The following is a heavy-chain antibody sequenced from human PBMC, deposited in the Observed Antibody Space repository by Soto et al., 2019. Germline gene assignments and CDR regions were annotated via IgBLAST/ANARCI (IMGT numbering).Heavy chain of an antibody. D-gene: IGHD5-18*01. CDR2: ISGISGRT. CDR1: GFTFSSYG. CDR3: AKHRKYRAYSYPMDV. Sequence: EMQLLESGGGLVQPGGSLRLSCVASGFTFSSYGMSWVRQAPGKGLEWVAGISGISGRTDYADSVKGRFTISRDNSTNILYLQLNSLRAEDTAIYYCAKHRKYRAYSYPMDVWGQGATVTVSS. J-gene: IGHJ6*02. V-gene: IGHV3-23*01.